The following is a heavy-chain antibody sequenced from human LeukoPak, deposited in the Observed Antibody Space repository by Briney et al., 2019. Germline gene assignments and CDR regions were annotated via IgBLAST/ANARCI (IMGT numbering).Heavy chain of an antibody. V-gene: IGHV3-7*01. D-gene: IGHD3-3*01. Sequence: GSPRLSCAASGFTFSSYWMTWIRQAPGKGLEWVANIREDGSEKYYVDSVKGRFTISRDNAKNSLYLQVNSLRAEDTAVYYCARLNYDFWSGVWEGYYMDVWGKGATVTVSS. CDR1: GFTFSSYW. J-gene: IGHJ6*03. CDR2: IREDGSEK. CDR3: ARLNYDFWSGVWEGYYMDV.